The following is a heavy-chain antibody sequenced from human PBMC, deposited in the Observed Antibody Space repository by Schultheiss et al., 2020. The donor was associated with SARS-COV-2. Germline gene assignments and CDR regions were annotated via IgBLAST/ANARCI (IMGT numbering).Heavy chain of an antibody. J-gene: IGHJ6*03. V-gene: IGHV3-48*03. CDR3: ASRVDCSSTSCYPVYYYYYYMDV. CDR1: GFTFSSYE. D-gene: IGHD2-2*01. CDR2: ISSSGSTI. Sequence: GESLKISCAASGFTFSSYEMNWVRQAPGKGLEWVSYISSSGSTIYYADSVKGRFTISRDNAKNSLYLQMNSLRAEDTAVYYCASRVDCSSTSCYPVYYYYYYMDVWGKGTTVTVSS.